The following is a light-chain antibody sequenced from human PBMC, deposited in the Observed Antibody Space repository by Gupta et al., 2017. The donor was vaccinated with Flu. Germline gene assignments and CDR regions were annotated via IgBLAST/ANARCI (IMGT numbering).Light chain of an antibody. J-gene: IGKJ1*01. CDR3: QHRYITPWT. Sequence: DIQMTQSPSSLSASIGDRVTITCRASQNINNYLHWYQQKPGKAPRLLISDASTLHSGVPSGFSGSGSGTDFTLTISRLQPEDFATYYCQHRYITPWTFGQGTKVDIK. CDR1: QNINNY. CDR2: DAS. V-gene: IGKV1-39*01.